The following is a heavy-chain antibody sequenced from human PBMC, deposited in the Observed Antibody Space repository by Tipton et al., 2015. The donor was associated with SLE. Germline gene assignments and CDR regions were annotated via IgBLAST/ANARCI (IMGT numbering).Heavy chain of an antibody. CDR3: ARPTGDKWAFDI. CDR1: GFTFSSYA. J-gene: IGHJ3*02. CDR2: IYSGGST. D-gene: IGHD7-27*01. Sequence: LRLSCAASGFTFSSYAMSWVRQAPGKGLEWVSVIYSGGSTNYNPSLKSRVTISVDTSKNQFSLKLSSVTAADTAVYYCARPTGDKWAFDIWGQGTMVTVSS. V-gene: IGHV4-4*08.